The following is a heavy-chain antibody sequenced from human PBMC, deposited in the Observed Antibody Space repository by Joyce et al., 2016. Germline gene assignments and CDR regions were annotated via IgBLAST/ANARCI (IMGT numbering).Heavy chain of an antibody. Sequence: QVQLVESGGGVVQPGRSLRLSCAASGFTFSSYAMHWVRQAPGKGLELMAVIAYDGSNKYYADSVKGRFTISRDNSKNTLYLQMNSLRAEDTAVYYCARGIVVVPAASIHYYGMDVWGQGTTVTVSS. CDR1: GFTFSSYA. CDR3: ARGIVVVPAASIHYYGMDV. D-gene: IGHD2-2*01. V-gene: IGHV3-30*04. CDR2: IAYDGSNK. J-gene: IGHJ6*02.